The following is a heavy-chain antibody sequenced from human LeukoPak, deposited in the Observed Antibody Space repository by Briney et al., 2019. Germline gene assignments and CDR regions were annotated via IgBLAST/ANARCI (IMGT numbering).Heavy chain of an antibody. CDR1: GGSFSGYY. CDR2: INHSGST. J-gene: IGHJ4*02. CDR3: ARRRGSSGVDY. Sequence: SETLSLTCAVYGGSFSGYYWSWIRQPPGKGLEWIGEINHSGSTNYNPSLKSRGTISVDTSKNQFSLKLSSVTAADTAVYYCARRRGSSGVDYWGQGTLVTVSS. D-gene: IGHD3-16*01. V-gene: IGHV4-34*01.